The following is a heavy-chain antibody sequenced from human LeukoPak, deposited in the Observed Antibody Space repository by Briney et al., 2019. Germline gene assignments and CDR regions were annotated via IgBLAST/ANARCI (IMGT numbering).Heavy chain of an antibody. V-gene: IGHV3-30*04. CDR1: GFTFSSYA. Sequence: GGSLRLSCAASGFTFSSYAMHWVRQAPGKGLEGVAVISYDGSNKYYADSVKGRFTISRDNSKNTLYLQMNSLGAEDTAVYYCAGGAGINYYYGMDVWGKGTTVTVSS. CDR3: AGGAGINYYYGMDV. D-gene: IGHD6-19*01. CDR2: ISYDGSNK. J-gene: IGHJ6*04.